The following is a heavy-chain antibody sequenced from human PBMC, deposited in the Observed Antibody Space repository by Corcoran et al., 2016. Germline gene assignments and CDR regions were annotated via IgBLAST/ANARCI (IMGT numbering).Heavy chain of an antibody. J-gene: IGHJ6*02. CDR3: AKDKVRDATGGSDYYGVDV. CDR1: GFSFDDYG. V-gene: IGHV3-43D*03. D-gene: IGHD2-2*01. CDR2: INWNGASI. Sequence: EVQLVASGGVVVQPGGSLRLSCAASGFSFDDYGMHWVRQAPGKGLEWVSLINWNGASIYYADSVKGRFTISRDNNKYSLYLQMHSLRVEDTDCYYCAKDKVRDATGGSDYYGVDVWGQGTTVTVSS.